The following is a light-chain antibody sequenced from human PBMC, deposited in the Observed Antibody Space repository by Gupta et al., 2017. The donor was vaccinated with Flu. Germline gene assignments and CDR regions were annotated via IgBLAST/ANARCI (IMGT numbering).Light chain of an antibody. CDR3: AVWDPSVSAVL. V-gene: IGLV1-47*01. J-gene: IGLJ3*02. CDR2: RSY. CDR1: SSNVLTNH. Sequence: TVTISCSGSSSNVLTNHVYWYQHLPGTAPKLLIYRSYQRHSGVPDRFSGSTSGTSASLAISGLRAGEGADYYCAVWDPSVSAVLFGGGTKLTVL.